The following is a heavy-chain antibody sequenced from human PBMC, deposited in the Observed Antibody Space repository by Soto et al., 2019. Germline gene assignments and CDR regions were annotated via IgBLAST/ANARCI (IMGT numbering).Heavy chain of an antibody. J-gene: IGHJ3*02. Sequence: SVKVSCKASGGTFSSYAISWVRQAPGQGLEWMGGIIPIFGTANYAQKFQGRVTITADESTSTAYMELSSLRSEGTAVYYCAREGYYYDSTSAFDIWGHGTMVTVSS. V-gene: IGHV1-69*13. CDR3: AREGYYYDSTSAFDI. CDR1: GGTFSSYA. CDR2: IIPIFGTA. D-gene: IGHD3-22*01.